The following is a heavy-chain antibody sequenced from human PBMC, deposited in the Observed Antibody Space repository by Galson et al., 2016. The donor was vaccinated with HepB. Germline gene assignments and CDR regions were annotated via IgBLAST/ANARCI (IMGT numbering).Heavy chain of an antibody. CDR3: AKPYYTSGYVCGF. J-gene: IGHJ4*02. Sequence: SLRLSCAGSQFTFSAFGMHWVRQGPGKGLEWVALISKDGSEKFYGDSVKGRFTISRDNSERTVYLQMNSLRVEDTAVYYCAKPYYTSGYVCGFWGQGTLVTVSS. CDR1: QFTFSAFG. CDR2: ISKDGSEK. V-gene: IGHV3-30*18. D-gene: IGHD3-22*01.